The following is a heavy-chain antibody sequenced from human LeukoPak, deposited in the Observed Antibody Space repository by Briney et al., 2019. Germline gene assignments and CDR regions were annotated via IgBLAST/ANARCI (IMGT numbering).Heavy chain of an antibody. CDR1: GFTFSTYS. D-gene: IGHD1-26*01. CDR2: LSSGNTM. Sequence: GGSLRLSCAASGFTFSTYSMSWVRQAPGKGLEWVSYLSSGNTMYYADSVKGRFTISRDNAKNSLFLQMISLRDEDTAVYYCARCEVGAFDIWGQGTMVTVSS. CDR3: ARCEVGAFDI. V-gene: IGHV3-48*02. J-gene: IGHJ3*02.